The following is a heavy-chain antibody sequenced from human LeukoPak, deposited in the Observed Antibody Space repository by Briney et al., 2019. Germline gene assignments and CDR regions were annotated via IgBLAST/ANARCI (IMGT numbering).Heavy chain of an antibody. Sequence: PGGSLRLSCAASGFSFGSYGLSWVRQAPGKGPQWVSYISGNGGTTYYADSVEGRFTISRDNAKNSLYLQMSSLRAEDTAVYYCARDLDSGNYFFAYWGQGTPVTVSS. V-gene: IGHV3-48*04. D-gene: IGHD3-22*01. CDR2: ISGNGGTT. J-gene: IGHJ4*02. CDR3: ARDLDSGNYFFAY. CDR1: GFSFGSYG.